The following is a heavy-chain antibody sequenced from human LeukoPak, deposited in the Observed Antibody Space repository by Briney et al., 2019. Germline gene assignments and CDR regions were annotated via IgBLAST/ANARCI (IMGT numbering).Heavy chain of an antibody. D-gene: IGHD4-17*01. CDR3: ARVAYEYGDPYYFDY. J-gene: IGHJ4*02. CDR1: GGSFSGYY. CDR2: INHSGST. V-gene: IGHV4-34*01. Sequence: SETLSLTCAVYGGSFSGYYWSWIRQPPGKGLEWIGEINHSGSTNYNPSLKSRVTISVDTSKNQFSLKLSSVTAADTAVYYCARVAYEYGDPYYFDYWGQGTLVTVSS.